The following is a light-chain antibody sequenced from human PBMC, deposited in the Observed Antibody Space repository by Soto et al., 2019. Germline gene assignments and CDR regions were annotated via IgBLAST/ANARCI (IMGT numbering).Light chain of an antibody. CDR3: SSYTSRSTLYV. CDR1: SSGVGGYNY. J-gene: IGLJ1*01. CDR2: DVS. V-gene: IGLV2-14*01. Sequence: QSVLTQPASVSGSPGQSITISCTGTSSGVGGYNYVSWYQQHPGKAPKLMIYDVSNRPSGVSNRFSGSKSGNTASLTISGLQAEDEADYYCSSYTSRSTLYVFGTGTKVTVL.